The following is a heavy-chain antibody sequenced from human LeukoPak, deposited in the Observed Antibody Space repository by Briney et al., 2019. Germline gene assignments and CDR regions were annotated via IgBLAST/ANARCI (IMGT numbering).Heavy chain of an antibody. CDR2: ISGSSSTI. J-gene: IGHJ4*02. CDR3: ARALVAAARNFDY. CDR1: GFTFSTSN. D-gene: IGHD6-13*01. V-gene: IGHV3-48*01. Sequence: GGSLRLSCAASGFTFSTSNMNWVRQAPGKGLEWISYISGSSSTIYYADSVKGRFTIPRGNAKNSLYLQMNSLRAEDTAVYYCARALVAAARNFDYWGQGTLVTVSS.